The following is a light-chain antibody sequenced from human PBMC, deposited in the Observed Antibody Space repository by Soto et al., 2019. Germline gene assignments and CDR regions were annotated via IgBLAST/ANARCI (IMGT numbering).Light chain of an antibody. CDR3: CSYAGTYNFVV. Sequence: QSALTQPASVSGSPGQSITISCTGTSSDVGGYNYVSWYQQHPGKAPKLMIYEVSNRPSGVSNRFSGSKSGNTASLTISGLQAEDEADYYCCSYAGTYNFVVFGGGTKLTVL. CDR1: SSDVGGYNY. V-gene: IGLV2-14*01. CDR2: EVS. J-gene: IGLJ2*01.